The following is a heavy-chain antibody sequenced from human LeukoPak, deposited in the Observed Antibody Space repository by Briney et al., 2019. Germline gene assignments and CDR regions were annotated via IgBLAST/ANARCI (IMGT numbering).Heavy chain of an antibody. J-gene: IGHJ3*02. D-gene: IGHD3-16*01. V-gene: IGHV3-30*04. Sequence: PGGSLRLSCAASGFTFSSYALHWCRQAPGKRLQWVAIISYDGSHKYYADSVKGRFTISRDNSKNTLYLQMNSLRVEDTAVYFCAREGLIFTVSAFDIWGQGTMVTVSS. CDR2: ISYDGSHK. CDR3: AREGLIFTVSAFDI. CDR1: GFTFSSYA.